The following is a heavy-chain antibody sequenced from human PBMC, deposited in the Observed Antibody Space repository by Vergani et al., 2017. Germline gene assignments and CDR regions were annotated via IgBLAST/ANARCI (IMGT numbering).Heavy chain of an antibody. CDR2: ISAYNGNT. CDR1: GYTFTSYG. CDR3: ARDHVEGAYYYDSSGYYLYYYYGMDV. Sequence: QVQLVQSGAEMKKPGASVKVSCKASGYTFTSYGISWVRQAPGQGLEWMGWISAYNGNTNYAQQLQGRVTMTTDTSTSTAYMELRSLRSDDTVVYYCARDHVEGAYYYDSSGYYLYYYYGMDVWGQGTTITVSS. J-gene: IGHJ6*02. D-gene: IGHD3-22*01. V-gene: IGHV1-18*01.